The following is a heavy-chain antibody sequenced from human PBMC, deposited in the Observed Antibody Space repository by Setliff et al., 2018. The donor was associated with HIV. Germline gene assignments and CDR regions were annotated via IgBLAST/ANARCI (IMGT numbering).Heavy chain of an antibody. CDR3: ARDQGQVLTGYRNWFGP. CDR1: GYIFSNFG. D-gene: IGHD3-9*01. J-gene: IGHJ5*02. V-gene: IGHV1-18*01. Sequence: ASVKVSCKASGYIFSNFGIFWVRQAPGQGLEWMGWTSTHNEHTNYAQTFQDRVAVTTDPSTNTVYMELRGLRSGDTAIYYCARDQGQVLTGYRNWFGPWGQGTLVTVSS. CDR2: TSTHNEHT.